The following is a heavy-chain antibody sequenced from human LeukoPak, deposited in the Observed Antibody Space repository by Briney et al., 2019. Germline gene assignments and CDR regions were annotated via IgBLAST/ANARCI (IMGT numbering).Heavy chain of an antibody. J-gene: IGHJ4*02. CDR2: ISAYNGNT. D-gene: IGHD3-16*02. CDR1: GYTFTSYG. CDR3: ARGSYDYVWGSYRYTAFDY. Sequence: ASVKVSCKASGYTFTSYGISWVRQAPGQGLEWMGWISAYNGNTNYAQKLQGRVTMTTDTSTSTAYMELRSLRSDGTAVYYCARGSYDYVWGSYRYTAFDYWGQGTLVTVSS. V-gene: IGHV1-18*01.